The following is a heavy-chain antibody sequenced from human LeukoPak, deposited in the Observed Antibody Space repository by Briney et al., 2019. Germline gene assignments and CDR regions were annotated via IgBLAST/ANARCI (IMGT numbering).Heavy chain of an antibody. CDR2: ISGSGGST. CDR3: AKDRSSSRSLDY. D-gene: IGHD6-19*01. CDR1: SGSISGYY. V-gene: IGHV3-23*01. J-gene: IGHJ4*02. Sequence: ETLSLTCTVSSGSISGYYWSWIRQAPGKGLEWVSAISGSGGSTYYADSVKGRFTISRDNSKNTLYLQMNSLRAEDTAVYYCAKDRSSSRSLDYWGQGTLVTASS.